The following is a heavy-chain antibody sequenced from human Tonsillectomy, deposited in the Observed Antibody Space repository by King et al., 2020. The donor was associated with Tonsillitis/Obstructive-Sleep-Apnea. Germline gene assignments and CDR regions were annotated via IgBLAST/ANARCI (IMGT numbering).Heavy chain of an antibody. Sequence: QLVQSGGGLVQPGGSLRLSCAASGFTFSSYEMNWVRQAPGNGLEWVSYISSSGSTIYYADSVKGRFTISRDNAKNSLYLQMNSLRAEDTAVYYCARDGRHQLLSRAYYYGMDVWGQGTTVTVSS. CDR1: GFTFSSYE. J-gene: IGHJ6*02. CDR3: ARDGRHQLLSRAYYYGMDV. V-gene: IGHV3-48*03. D-gene: IGHD2-2*01. CDR2: ISSSGSTI.